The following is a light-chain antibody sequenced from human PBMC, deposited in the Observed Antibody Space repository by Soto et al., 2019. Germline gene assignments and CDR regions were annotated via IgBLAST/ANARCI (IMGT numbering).Light chain of an antibody. Sequence: EIVMTQSPDTLSVSPGERATLSCRASQNVDTDLAWYQQRPGQAPRLLIFSASRRATGTPARFSGSGSGTEFTLTINSLQSEDFAVYYCQQSHTWRTFGQGTKVEV. J-gene: IGKJ1*01. CDR2: SAS. V-gene: IGKV3-15*01. CDR1: QNVDTD. CDR3: QQSHTWRT.